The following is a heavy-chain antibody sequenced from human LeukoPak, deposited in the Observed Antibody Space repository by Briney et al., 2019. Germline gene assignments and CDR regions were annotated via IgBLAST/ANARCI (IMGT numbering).Heavy chain of an antibody. CDR2: IYHSGST. J-gene: IGHJ4*02. D-gene: IGHD1-26*01. V-gene: IGHV4-38-2*02. CDR3: AREISGSADY. Sequence: SETLSLTCTVSGGSMSSYYWGWIRQPPGKGLEWIGSIYHSGSTYYNPSLKSRVTISVDTSKNQFSLKLSSVTAADTAVYYCAREISGSADYWGQGTLVTVSS. CDR1: GGSMSSYY.